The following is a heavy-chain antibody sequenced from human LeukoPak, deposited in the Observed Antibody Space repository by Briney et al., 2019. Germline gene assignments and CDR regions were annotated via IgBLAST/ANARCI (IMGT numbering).Heavy chain of an antibody. CDR3: ARVNYGSGSVGAFDI. CDR1: GGSISGYY. Sequence: PSETLSLTCTVSGGSISGYYWSWIRQPPGKGLEWIGYVFYSGSTNYNPSLKSRVTISVDTSKNQFSLKLSSVTAADTAVYYCARVNYGSGSVGAFDIWGQGTMVTVSS. D-gene: IGHD3-10*01. V-gene: IGHV4-59*01. CDR2: VFYSGST. J-gene: IGHJ3*02.